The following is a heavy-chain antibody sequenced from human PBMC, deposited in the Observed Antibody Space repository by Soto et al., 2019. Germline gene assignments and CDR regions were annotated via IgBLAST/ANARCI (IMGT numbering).Heavy chain of an antibody. D-gene: IGHD5-12*01. CDR2: ISGSGGTT. CDR1: GFTFSSYA. CDR3: AKQRRKDGYNLGDY. V-gene: IGHV3-23*01. J-gene: IGHJ4*02. Sequence: GGSLSLSCAASGFTFSSYAMSWVRQAPGKGLEWVSGISGSGGTTYYADSVKGRFTISRDNSKNTLYLQMNSLRAEDTAVYYCAKQRRKDGYNLGDYWGQGTLVTVSS.